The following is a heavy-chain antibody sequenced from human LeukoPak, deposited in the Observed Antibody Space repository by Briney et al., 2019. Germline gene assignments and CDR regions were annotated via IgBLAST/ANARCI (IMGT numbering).Heavy chain of an antibody. CDR2: ISSSGSTI. CDR3: ARDPTVGRWFGESHNYYCYGMDV. J-gene: IGHJ6*04. V-gene: IGHV3-48*03. D-gene: IGHD3-10*01. Sequence: QPGGSLRLSCAASGFTFSSYEMNWVRQAPGKGLEWVSYISSSGSTIYYADSVKGRFTISRDNAKNSLYLQMNSLRAEDTAVYYCARDPTVGRWFGESHNYYCYGMDVWGKGTTVTVSS. CDR1: GFTFSSYE.